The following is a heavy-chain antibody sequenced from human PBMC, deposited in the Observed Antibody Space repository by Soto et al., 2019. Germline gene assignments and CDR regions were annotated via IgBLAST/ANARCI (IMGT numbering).Heavy chain of an antibody. Sequence: SETLSLTCTVSGGSISTYYWSWIRQPAGKGLEWIGRIYASGSTNYNPSLKSRVTMSVATSKNQFSLKLSSVTAADTAVYYCARGGMVIIPTATAFDYWGQGTLVTVSS. D-gene: IGHD2-2*01. CDR2: IYASGST. CDR3: ARGGMVIIPTATAFDY. CDR1: GGSISTYY. J-gene: IGHJ4*02. V-gene: IGHV4-4*07.